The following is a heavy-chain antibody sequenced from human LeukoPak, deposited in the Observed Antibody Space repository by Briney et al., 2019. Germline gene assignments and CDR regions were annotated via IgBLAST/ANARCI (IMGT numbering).Heavy chain of an antibody. J-gene: IGHJ5*02. CDR1: GGSISSSSYY. CDR3: ASLDYGGRGS. V-gene: IGHV4-39*01. Sequence: KPSGTLSLTCTVSGGSISSSSYYWGWIRQPPGKGLEWIGSIYDSESTYYNSSLKSRVTISVDTSKNQFSLKLSSVTAADTAVYYCASLDYGGRGSWGQGTLVTVSS. CDR2: IYDSEST. D-gene: IGHD4-23*01.